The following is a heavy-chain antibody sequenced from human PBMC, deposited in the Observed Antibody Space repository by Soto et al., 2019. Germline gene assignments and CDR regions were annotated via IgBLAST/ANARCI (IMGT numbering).Heavy chain of an antibody. CDR3: GRESTTSGPNWFDT. J-gene: IGHJ5*02. CDR2: IYHSGST. D-gene: IGHD1-1*01. V-gene: IGHV4-30-2*06. CDR1: GGSINSGRSS. Sequence: PSETLSLTCSVSGGSINSGRSSWNWIRQSPGKGLEWIAYIYHSGSTYYNPSLKSRVTISVDRSENQFSLKLTSVTAADTAVYYCGRESTTSGPNWFDTWGPGILVTV.